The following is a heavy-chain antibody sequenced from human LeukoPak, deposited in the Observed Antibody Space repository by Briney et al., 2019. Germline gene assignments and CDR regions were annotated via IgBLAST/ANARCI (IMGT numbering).Heavy chain of an antibody. J-gene: IGHJ4*02. CDR1: GGSISSGSYY. Sequence: SQTLSLTCTVSGGSISSGSYYWRWLRQPAGKGLEWIGRIYTSGSTNYNPSLKSRVTISVDTSKNQFSLKLSSVTAADTAVYYCARVRRITIFGVVIRDYFDYWGQGTLVTVSS. CDR3: ARVRRITIFGVVIRDYFDY. V-gene: IGHV4-61*02. D-gene: IGHD3-3*01. CDR2: IYTSGST.